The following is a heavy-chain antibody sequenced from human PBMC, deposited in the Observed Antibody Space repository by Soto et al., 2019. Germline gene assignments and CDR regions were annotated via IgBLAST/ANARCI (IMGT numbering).Heavy chain of an antibody. CDR3: ARIIEYQMLHGSDI. Sequence: QVQLVQSGAEVKMPGASVKVSCKASGFTFTSYGISWVRQAPGQGLEWMGWISAYNGDTFYAKKLQGRVTMTTDTSTSTAYMVLRGLRSDDTTVYYWARIIEYQMLHGSDIWGQGTMVTVSS. V-gene: IGHV1-18*01. D-gene: IGHD2-2*01. CDR2: ISAYNGDT. J-gene: IGHJ3*02. CDR1: GFTFTSYG.